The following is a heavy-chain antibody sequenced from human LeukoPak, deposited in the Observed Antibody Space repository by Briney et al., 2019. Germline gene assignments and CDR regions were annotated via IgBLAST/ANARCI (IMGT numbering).Heavy chain of an antibody. D-gene: IGHD2-21*02. CDR1: GGSISSSSYY. Sequence: PSETLSLTCTVSGGSISSSSYYWGWIRQPPGKGLEWIGSIYYGGSAYYNPSLKSRVTISVDTSKNRFSLKLSSVTAADTAVYYCARRVVVTRTIDYWGQGTLVTVSS. J-gene: IGHJ4*02. V-gene: IGHV4-39*01. CDR2: IYYGGSA. CDR3: ARRVVVTRTIDY.